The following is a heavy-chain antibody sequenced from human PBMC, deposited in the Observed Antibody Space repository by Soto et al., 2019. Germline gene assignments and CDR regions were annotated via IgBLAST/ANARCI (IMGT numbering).Heavy chain of an antibody. CDR1: GGSFSGYY. CDR2: INHSGST. CDR3: ARGPPPRYFDY. J-gene: IGHJ4*02. V-gene: IGHV4-34*01. Sequence: ASETLSLTCAVYGGSFSGYYWSWIRQPPGKGLEWIGEINHSGSTNYNPSLKSRVTISVDTSKNQFSLKLSSVTAADTAVYYCARGPPPRYFDYWGQETLVTVS.